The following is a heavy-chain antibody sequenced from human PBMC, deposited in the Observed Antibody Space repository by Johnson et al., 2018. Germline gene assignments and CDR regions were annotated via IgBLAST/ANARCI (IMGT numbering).Heavy chain of an antibody. V-gene: IGHV3-23*04. CDR2: ISGSGGGT. J-gene: IGHJ3*02. CDR3: AKGGCSIMCDAFDI. Sequence: EVQLVETGGGLVQPGGSLRLSCAASGFTFSSYAMAWVRQTPEKGLEWVSAISGSGGGTYFGGVTFYADSVQGRFTVSRDNSKSTLYLQLNSLSRGDTDIYYCAKGGCSIMCDAFDIWGQGTMVTVS. CDR1: GFTFSSYA. D-gene: IGHD3-16*01.